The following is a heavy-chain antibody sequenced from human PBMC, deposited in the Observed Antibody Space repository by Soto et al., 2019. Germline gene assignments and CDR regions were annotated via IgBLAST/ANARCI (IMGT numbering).Heavy chain of an antibody. CDR1: GCTFTNYI. J-gene: IGHJ4*02. CDR3: AKEPAVAGMLALDF. D-gene: IGHD6-19*01. Sequence: QAQIVQSGVEVKKPGASVKISCKDSGCTFTNYITHWVCQAPGQRLEWMGWINAANGNTKYSQKFQGRVTITRDTSATTVYMDLNSLKSEDTAVYYCAKEPAVAGMLALDFWGQGTLVTVSS. V-gene: IGHV1-3*01. CDR2: INAANGNT.